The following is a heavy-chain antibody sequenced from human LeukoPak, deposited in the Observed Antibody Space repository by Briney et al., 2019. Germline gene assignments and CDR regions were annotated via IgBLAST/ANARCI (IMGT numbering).Heavy chain of an antibody. J-gene: IGHJ4*02. CDR3: ARDKWGNGWTGSIDN. Sequence: GGSLRLSCAASGFTFSNYAMHWVRQAPGKGREWVAVIWYDRGDKYYADAAKGRFTISRDDSKNTLYLQIKSLRAEDTAVYYCARDKWGNGWTGSIDNWGQGTLVTVSA. D-gene: IGHD6-19*01. CDR2: IWYDRGDK. V-gene: IGHV3-33*01. CDR1: GFTFSNYA.